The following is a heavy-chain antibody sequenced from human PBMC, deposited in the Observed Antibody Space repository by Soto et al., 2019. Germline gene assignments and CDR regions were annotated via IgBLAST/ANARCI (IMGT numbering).Heavy chain of an antibody. CDR3: AKPPGSGSYYIDY. CDR2: ISYGGSNK. CDR1: GFTFSSYG. V-gene: IGHV3-30*18. Sequence: GGSLRLSCGASGFTFSSYGMHWVRQAPGKGLEWVAGISYGGSNKFYADSVKGRFTISRDNSKNTLYLQMNSLTAEDTAVYHCAKPPGSGSYYIDYWGQGTLVTVSS. D-gene: IGHD1-26*01. J-gene: IGHJ4*02.